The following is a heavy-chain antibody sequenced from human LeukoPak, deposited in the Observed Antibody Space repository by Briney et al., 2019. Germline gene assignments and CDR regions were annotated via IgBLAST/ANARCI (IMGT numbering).Heavy chain of an antibody. CDR3: ARHEWGAAAARKFDY. V-gene: IGHV4-30-2*03. J-gene: IGHJ4*02. CDR2: IYYSGST. D-gene: IGHD6-13*01. CDR1: GGSISSGGYS. Sequence: PSQTLSLTCAVSGGSISSGGYSWSWIRQPPGKGLEWIGSIYYSGSTYYNPSLKSRVTMSVDTSKNQFSLKVSSVTAADTAVYYCARHEWGAAAARKFDYWGQGTLVTVSS.